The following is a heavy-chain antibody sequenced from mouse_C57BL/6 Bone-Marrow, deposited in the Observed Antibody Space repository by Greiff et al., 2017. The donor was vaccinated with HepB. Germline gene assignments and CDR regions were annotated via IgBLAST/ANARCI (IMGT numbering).Heavy chain of an antibody. Sequence: EVKVVESGGGLVQPGESLKLSCESNEYEFPSHYMSWVRKTPEKRLELVAAINSDGGSTYYPDTMERRVIIARDKTKKTLYLQMSSLRSEDTALYYCTRHYYGSSYDGWGQGTTLTVSS. V-gene: IGHV5-2*01. CDR3: TRHYYGSSYDG. J-gene: IGHJ2*01. CDR2: INSDGGST. D-gene: IGHD1-1*01. CDR1: EYEFPSHY.